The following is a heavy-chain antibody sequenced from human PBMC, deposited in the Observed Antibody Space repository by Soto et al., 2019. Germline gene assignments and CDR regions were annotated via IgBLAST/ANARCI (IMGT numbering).Heavy chain of an antibody. Sequence: QVQLVQSGAEVKQPGASVRVSCKTSGYTFTAYYIHWVRQAPGQGLEYMGWINPNNGGRNYGQKFQGRVTMTRDTSIRTAYMELSSLRSDDTAVYYCARDVLQEGGMDVWGQGTTVTVSS. CDR1: GYTFTAYY. J-gene: IGHJ6*02. V-gene: IGHV1-2*02. D-gene: IGHD3-10*01. CDR3: ARDVLQEGGMDV. CDR2: INPNNGGR.